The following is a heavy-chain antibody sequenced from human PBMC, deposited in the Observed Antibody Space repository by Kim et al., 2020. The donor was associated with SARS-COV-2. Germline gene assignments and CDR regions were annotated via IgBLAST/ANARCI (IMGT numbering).Heavy chain of an antibody. V-gene: IGHV4-39*01. J-gene: IGHJ6*02. CDR1: GGSISSSSYY. CDR3: ARLRLVDTAMVFDYYYGMDV. CDR2: IYYSGST. D-gene: IGHD5-18*01. Sequence: SETLSLTCTVSGGSISSSSYYWGWIRQPPGKGLEWIGSIYYSGSTYYNPSLKSRVTISVDTSKNQFSLKLSSVTAADTAVYYCARLRLVDTAMVFDYYYGMDVWGQGTTVTVSS.